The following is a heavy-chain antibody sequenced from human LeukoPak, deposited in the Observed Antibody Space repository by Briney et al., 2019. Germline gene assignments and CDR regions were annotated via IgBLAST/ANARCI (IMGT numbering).Heavy chain of an antibody. CDR3: ARDPYGSGSYAPSYYYYGMDV. CDR2: INHSVST. Sequence: SETLSLTCAVYGGSFSGYYWSWIRQPPGKGLEWVGEINHSVSTNYNPSLKSRVTISVDTSKNQFSLKLSSVTAADTAVYYCARDPYGSGSYAPSYYYYGMDVWGQGTTVTVSS. CDR1: GGSFSGYY. V-gene: IGHV4-34*01. D-gene: IGHD3-10*01. J-gene: IGHJ6*02.